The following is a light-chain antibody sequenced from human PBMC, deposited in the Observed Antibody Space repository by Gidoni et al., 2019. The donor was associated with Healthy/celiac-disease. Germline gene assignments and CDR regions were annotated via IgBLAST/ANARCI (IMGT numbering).Light chain of an antibody. Sequence: EIVLTQSPATLSLSPGERATLSCRASQSVNSYLAWYQQKPGQAPSLLIYDASNRATGTPARFSGSGSGTDFTLTISSLEPEDFAVYYCQQRSNWPQVTFGGGTKVEIK. CDR1: QSVNSY. J-gene: IGKJ4*01. V-gene: IGKV3-11*01. CDR2: DAS. CDR3: QQRSNWPQVT.